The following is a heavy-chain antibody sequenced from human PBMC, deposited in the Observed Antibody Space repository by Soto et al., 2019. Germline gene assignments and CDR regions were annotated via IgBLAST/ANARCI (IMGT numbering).Heavy chain of an antibody. J-gene: IGHJ4*02. CDR1: GFTFSDYY. V-gene: IGHV3-11*01. CDR3: ARDHGGGGLALEY. D-gene: IGHD3-16*01. CDR2: ISDSGRIT. Sequence: QVHLEESGGGLVKPGGSLRLSCTASGFTFSDYYMSWIRQAPGKGLEWISDISDSGRITHHADSVEGRFTISRDKAKDSLYLKLNNLRPEDSAIYYCARDHGGGGLALEYWGQGTLVSVSS.